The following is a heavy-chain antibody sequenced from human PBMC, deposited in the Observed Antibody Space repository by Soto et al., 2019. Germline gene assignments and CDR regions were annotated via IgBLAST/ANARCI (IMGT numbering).Heavy chain of an antibody. Sequence: LRLSCTASGFIFSTYDMHWVRQATGKGLEWVSGIGTAGDPYYSGSVKGRFTISRENAKNSLYLQMNSLRAEDTAVYYCARAGIEYRYAMDVWGQGTTVTVSS. CDR3: ARAGIEYRYAMDV. V-gene: IGHV3-13*05. CDR1: GFIFSTYD. CDR2: IGTAGDP. J-gene: IGHJ6*02. D-gene: IGHD5-12*01.